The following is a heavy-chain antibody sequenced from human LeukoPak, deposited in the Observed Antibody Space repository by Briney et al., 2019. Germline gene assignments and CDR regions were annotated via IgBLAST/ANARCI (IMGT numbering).Heavy chain of an antibody. CDR1: GGTFSSYA. V-gene: IGHV1-46*01. D-gene: IGHD1-26*01. CDR3: ARALGRYWEY. Sequence: ASVKVSCKASGGTFSSYAISWVRQAPGQGLEWMGIINPSGGSTSYAQKFQGRVTMTRDTSTSTVYMELSSLRSEDTAVYYCARALGRYWEYWGQGTLVTVSS. J-gene: IGHJ4*02. CDR2: INPSGGST.